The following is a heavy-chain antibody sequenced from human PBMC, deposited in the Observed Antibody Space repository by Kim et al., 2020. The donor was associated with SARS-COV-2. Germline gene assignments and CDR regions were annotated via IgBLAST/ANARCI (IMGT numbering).Heavy chain of an antibody. D-gene: IGHD6-6*01. V-gene: IGHV1-2*06. J-gene: IGHJ4*02. CDR2: INPNSGGT. CDR3: ARDWLRSSSAGDY. Sequence: ASVKVSCKASGYTFTGYYMHWVRQAPGQGIEWMGRINPNSGGTNYAQKFQGRVTMTRDTSISTAYMELSRLRSDDTAVYYCARDWLRSSSAGDYWGQGTLVTVSS. CDR1: GYTFTGYY.